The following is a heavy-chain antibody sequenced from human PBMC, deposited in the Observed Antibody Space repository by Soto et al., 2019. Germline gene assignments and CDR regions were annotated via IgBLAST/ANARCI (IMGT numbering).Heavy chain of an antibody. CDR3: AKDGRGGIQAN. V-gene: IGHV3-23*01. CDR1: GFTFSSYA. CDR2: ISGSLGST. Sequence: EVQLLESGGGLVQPGGSLRLSCAASGFTFSSYAMSWVRQAPGKGLEWVSAISGSLGSTYYADSVKGLFTISRDSSKNRLYMQMNSLRAEDTAVYYCAKDGRGGIQANWGQGTLVTVSS. J-gene: IGHJ4*02. D-gene: IGHD5-18*01.